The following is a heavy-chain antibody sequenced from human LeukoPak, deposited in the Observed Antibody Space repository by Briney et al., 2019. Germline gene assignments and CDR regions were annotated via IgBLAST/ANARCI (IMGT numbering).Heavy chain of an antibody. J-gene: IGHJ4*02. CDR2: ISSSSSYI. D-gene: IGHD3-10*01. V-gene: IGHV3-21*01. CDR1: GFTFSSYS. Sequence: GGSLRLSCAASGFTFSSYSMNWVRQAPGKGLEWVSSISSSSSYIYYADSVKGRFTISRDDAKNSLYLQMNSLRAEDTAVYYCAGARGRFGSDNWGQGTLVTVSS. CDR3: AGARGRFGSDN.